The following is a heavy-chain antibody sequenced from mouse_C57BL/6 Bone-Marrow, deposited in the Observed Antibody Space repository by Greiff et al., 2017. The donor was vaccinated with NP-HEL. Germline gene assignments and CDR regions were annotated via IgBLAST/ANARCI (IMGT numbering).Heavy chain of an antibody. D-gene: IGHD2-3*01. V-gene: IGHV5-12*01. Sequence: EVKVEESGGGLVQPGGSLKLSCAASGFTFSDYYMYWVRQTPEKRLEWVAYISNGGGSTSYPDTVKGRFPISRDNAKTTLYLQMSRLKAEDTAMYYCARRDDGYYAYFDVWGTGTTVTVSS. CDR3: ARRDDGYYAYFDV. J-gene: IGHJ1*03. CDR2: ISNGGGST. CDR1: GFTFSDYY.